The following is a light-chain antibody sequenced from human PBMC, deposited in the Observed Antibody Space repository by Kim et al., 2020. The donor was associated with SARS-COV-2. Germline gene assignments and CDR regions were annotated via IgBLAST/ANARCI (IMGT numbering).Light chain of an antibody. V-gene: IGLV1-44*01. Sequence: GQSVTISFSGTSSKRGADTVGWYQQLPGTAPKLLVSSNDQRPSGVPDRFSGSKSGASASLAISGLQSEDEADYYCASWDDSLTGRVFGGGTQLTVL. CDR3: ASWDDSLTGRV. J-gene: IGLJ3*02. CDR1: SSKRGADT. CDR2: SND.